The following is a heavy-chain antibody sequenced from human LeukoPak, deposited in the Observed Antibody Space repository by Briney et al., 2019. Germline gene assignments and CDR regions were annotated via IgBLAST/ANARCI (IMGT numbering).Heavy chain of an antibody. CDR1: GGSISSSSYY. CDR2: IYYSGST. D-gene: IGHD6-13*01. Sequence: PSETLSLTCTVSGGSISSSSYYWGWIRQPPGKGLEWIGSIYYSGSTYYNPSLKSRVTISVDTSKNQFSLKLSSVTAADTAVYYCARPTIAAAGTGRGYMDVWGKGTTVTVSS. CDR3: ARPTIAAAGTGRGYMDV. V-gene: IGHV4-39*01. J-gene: IGHJ6*03.